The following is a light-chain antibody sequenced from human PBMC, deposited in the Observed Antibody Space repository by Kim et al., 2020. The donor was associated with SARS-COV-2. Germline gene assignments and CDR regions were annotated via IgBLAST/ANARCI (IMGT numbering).Light chain of an antibody. CDR3: SSYTSSSTVV. Sequence: GQSIASSCNGTSSDVGGYNYVSWYQQHPGKAPKLMIYDVSNRPSGVSNRFSGSKSGNTASLTISGLQAEDEADYYCSSYTSSSTVVFGGGTQLTVL. J-gene: IGLJ2*01. V-gene: IGLV2-14*03. CDR1: SSDVGGYNY. CDR2: DVS.